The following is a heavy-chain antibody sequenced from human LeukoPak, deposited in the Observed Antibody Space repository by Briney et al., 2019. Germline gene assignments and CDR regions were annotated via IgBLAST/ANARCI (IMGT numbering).Heavy chain of an antibody. V-gene: IGHV1-18*01. CDR2: ISAYNGNT. Sequence: GASVKVSCKASGYTFTSYGISWVRQAPGQGLEWMGWISAYNGNTDYAQKLQGRVTMTTDTSTSTAYMELRSLRSDDTAVYYCARVTYYGFWSGFYTGIYGGDYNWLDPWGQGTLVTVSS. CDR3: ARVTYYGFWSGFYTGIYGGDYNWLDP. J-gene: IGHJ5*02. D-gene: IGHD3-3*01. CDR1: GYTFTSYG.